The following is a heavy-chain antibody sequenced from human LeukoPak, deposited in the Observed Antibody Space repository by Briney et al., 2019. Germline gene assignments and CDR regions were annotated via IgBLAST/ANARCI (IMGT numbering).Heavy chain of an antibody. V-gene: IGHV4-39*07. CDR1: GGSISSSSYY. Sequence: SETLSLTCTVSGGSISSSSYYWGWIRQPPGKGLEWIGSIYYSGSTYYNPSLKSRVTISVDTSKNQFSLKLSSVTAADTAVYYCARVRKRSNYYDSSGYYTDYWGQGTLVTVSS. D-gene: IGHD3-22*01. J-gene: IGHJ4*02. CDR3: ARVRKRSNYYDSSGYYTDY. CDR2: IYYSGST.